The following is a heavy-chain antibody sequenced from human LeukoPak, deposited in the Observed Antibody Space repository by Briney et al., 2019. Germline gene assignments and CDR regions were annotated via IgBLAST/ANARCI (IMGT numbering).Heavy chain of an antibody. J-gene: IGHJ6*03. CDR1: GFTFSDYY. V-gene: IGHV3-11*04. CDR2: ISSSGSTI. Sequence: GGSLRLSCAASGFTFSDYYMSWIRQAPGKGPEWVSYISSSGSTIYYADSVKGRFTISRDNAKNSLYLQMNSLRAEDTAVYYCARDLGCSSTSCTGYYYYMDVWGKGTTVTVSS. D-gene: IGHD2-2*01. CDR3: ARDLGCSSTSCTGYYYYMDV.